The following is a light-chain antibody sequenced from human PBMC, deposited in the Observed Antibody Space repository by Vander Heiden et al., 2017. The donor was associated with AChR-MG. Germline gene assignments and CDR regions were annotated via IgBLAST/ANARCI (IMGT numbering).Light chain of an antibody. V-gene: IGKV1-39*01. CDR1: QSISSY. CDR3: QQSDSTPPWT. J-gene: IGKJ1*01. CDR2: AAS. Sequence: DIQMTQSPSSLSASVGDRVTITCRASQSISSYLNWYQQKPGKAPKLLIYAASSLQRGVPSRFSGSGSGTDFTLTISSRQPEEFATYYCQQSDSTPPWTFGQGTKVEIK.